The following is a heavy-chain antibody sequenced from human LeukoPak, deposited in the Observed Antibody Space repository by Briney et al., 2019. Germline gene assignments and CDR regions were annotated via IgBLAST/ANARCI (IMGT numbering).Heavy chain of an antibody. CDR2: INHSGST. J-gene: IGHJ6*02. CDR1: GGSFSGYY. CDR3: ARDLQRGYSGYDLYYYYGMDV. V-gene: IGHV4-34*01. Sequence: SETLSLTCAVYGGSFSGYYWSWIRQPQEKGLEWIGEINHSGSTNYNPSLKSRVTMSVDTSKNQFSLKLSSVTAADTAVYYCARDLQRGYSGYDLYYYYGMDVWGQGTTVTVSS. D-gene: IGHD5-12*01.